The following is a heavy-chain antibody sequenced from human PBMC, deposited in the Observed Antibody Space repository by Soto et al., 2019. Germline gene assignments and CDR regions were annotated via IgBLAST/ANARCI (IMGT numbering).Heavy chain of an antibody. J-gene: IGHJ4*02. CDR3: ARETSSCNDY. Sequence: PGGSLRLSCAASGFTFSGYWMHWVRQAPGKGLVWVSRIDGDGSRTNYADSVKGRFTISRDNAKNTLYLQMNSLRAEDTAGYYCARETSSCNDYWGQGTLVTVSS. V-gene: IGHV3-74*01. CDR2: IDGDGSRT. D-gene: IGHD2-2*01. CDR1: GFTFSGYW.